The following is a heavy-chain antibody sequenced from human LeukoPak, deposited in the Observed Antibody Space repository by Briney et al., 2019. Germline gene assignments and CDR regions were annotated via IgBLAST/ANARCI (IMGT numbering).Heavy chain of an antibody. J-gene: IGHJ4*02. CDR2: ISSDGSRT. V-gene: IGHV3-74*01. D-gene: IGHD5-24*01. CDR3: GRDTGDGYNSYFDY. Sequence: GGSLRLSCAASGFTFSTYWIHWLRQTPEKGLVWVSRISSDGSRTTYADSVKGRFTISRDNAKNTVYLQMNSLRAEDTAVYYCGRDTGDGYNSYFDYWGQGTMITVSA. CDR1: GFTFSTYW.